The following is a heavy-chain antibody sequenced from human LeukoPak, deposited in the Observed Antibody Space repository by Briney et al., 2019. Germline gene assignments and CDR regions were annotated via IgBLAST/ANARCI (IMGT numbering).Heavy chain of an antibody. CDR2: INHSGST. CDR3: ARALPGGWYSHGYYYMDV. D-gene: IGHD6-19*01. Sequence: SETLSLTCSVYGGSFSGYYWSWIRQPPGKGLVWIGEINHSGSTNYNPSLKSRVTISVDTSKNQFSLKLCSVTAADTAVSYCARALPGGWYSHGYYYMDVWGKGTTVTVSS. V-gene: IGHV4-34*01. J-gene: IGHJ6*03. CDR1: GGSFSGYY.